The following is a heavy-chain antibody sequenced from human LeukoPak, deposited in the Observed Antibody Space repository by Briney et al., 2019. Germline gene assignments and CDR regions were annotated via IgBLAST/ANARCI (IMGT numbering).Heavy chain of an antibody. D-gene: IGHD4-11*01. J-gene: IGHJ4*02. V-gene: IGHV3-23*01. Sequence: GGSLRLSCAASGFTFSRHAMSWVRRAPGKGLEWVSVIVGSGVDTYYADSVKGRFTISRDNSKNTLYVQMNSLGAEDTAVYYCAKGPNDSSNYLFDYWGQGALVTVSS. CDR1: GFTFSRHA. CDR3: AKGPNDSSNYLFDY. CDR2: IVGSGVDT.